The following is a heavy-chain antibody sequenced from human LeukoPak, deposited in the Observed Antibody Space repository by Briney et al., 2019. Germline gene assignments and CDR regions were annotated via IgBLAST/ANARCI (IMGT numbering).Heavy chain of an antibody. Sequence: QSGGSLRLSCSASGFTFSSYAMHWVRQAPGKGLEYVSGISGNGGSTYHADSVKGRFTISRDNSKNTLYLQMSSLRVEDTAVYYCVKDPSADVAVAGSLASDIWGQGTMVTVSS. V-gene: IGHV3-64D*06. CDR2: ISGNGGST. J-gene: IGHJ3*02. D-gene: IGHD6-19*01. CDR3: VKDPSADVAVAGSLASDI. CDR1: GFTFSSYA.